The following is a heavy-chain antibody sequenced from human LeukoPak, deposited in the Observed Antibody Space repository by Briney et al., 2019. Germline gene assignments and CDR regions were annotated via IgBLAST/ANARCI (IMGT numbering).Heavy chain of an antibody. V-gene: IGHV3-11*01. CDR3: ARVLRPQFGLDP. Sequence: GGSLRLSCAASGFSFSDYYMSWIRQAPGKGLEWVSYISSGGSTIYYADSVKGRFTISRDNAKNSLYLQMNSLRAEDTAVYYCARVLRPQFGLDPWGQGTLVTVSS. CDR1: GFSFSDYY. D-gene: IGHD3-10*01. CDR2: ISSGGSTI. J-gene: IGHJ5*02.